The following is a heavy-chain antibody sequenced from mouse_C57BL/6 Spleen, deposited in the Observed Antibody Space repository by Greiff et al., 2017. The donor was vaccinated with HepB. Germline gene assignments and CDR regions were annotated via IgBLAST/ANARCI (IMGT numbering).Heavy chain of an antibody. CDR2: IDPENGDT. CDR1: GFNIKDDY. J-gene: IGHJ3*01. D-gene: IGHD3-2*02. CDR3: TTGSSGYPFDY. Sequence: VQLQQSGAELVRPGASVKLSCTASGFNIKDDYMHWVKQRPEQGLEWIGWIDPENGDTEYASKFQGKATITADTSSNTAYLQLSSLTSEDTAVYYGTTGSSGYPFDYWGQGTPVTVSA. V-gene: IGHV14-4*01.